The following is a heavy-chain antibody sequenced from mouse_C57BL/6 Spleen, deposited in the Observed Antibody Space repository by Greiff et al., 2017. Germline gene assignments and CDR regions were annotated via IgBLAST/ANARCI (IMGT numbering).Heavy chain of an antibody. D-gene: IGHD1-1*01. CDR1: GYTFTSYW. V-gene: IGHV1-69*01. Sequence: QVQLQQSGAELVMPGASVKLSCKASGYTFTSYWMHWVKQRPGQGLEWIGEIDPSDSYTNYNQKFKGKSTLTVDKSSSTAYMQLSSLTSGDSAVYYCARSDYGSSSHYRGQGTTLTVSS. CDR2: IDPSDSYT. J-gene: IGHJ2*01. CDR3: ARSDYGSSSHY.